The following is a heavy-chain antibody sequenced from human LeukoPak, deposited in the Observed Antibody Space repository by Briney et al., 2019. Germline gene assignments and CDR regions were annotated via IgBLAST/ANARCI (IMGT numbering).Heavy chain of an antibody. Sequence: GGSLRLSCVASGFSISSHWMSWVRQAPGKGLEWVASLKEDVSARNLVDSVKGRFTISRDNAKNTLYLQMNSLRAEDTAIYYCVRDRGTYRPIDYWGQGTLVTVSS. CDR3: VRDRGTYRPIDY. CDR1: GFSISSHW. CDR2: LKEDVSAR. D-gene: IGHD1-26*01. J-gene: IGHJ4*02. V-gene: IGHV3-7*03.